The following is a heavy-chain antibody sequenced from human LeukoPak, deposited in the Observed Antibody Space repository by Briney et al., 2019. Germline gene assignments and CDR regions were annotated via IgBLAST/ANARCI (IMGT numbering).Heavy chain of an antibody. CDR1: GGSVSSADYY. V-gene: IGHV4-61*08. Sequence: SETLSLTCTVSGGSVSSADYYWSWIRHPPGKALEWIGYIYHTGSNNYKYSLKSRVTISLDTSKNRFSLRLTSMTAADTAVYYCARLPNYYDSSGYHLEIDYWGQGTLVTVSS. D-gene: IGHD3-22*01. J-gene: IGHJ4*02. CDR2: IYHTGSN. CDR3: ARLPNYYDSSGYHLEIDY.